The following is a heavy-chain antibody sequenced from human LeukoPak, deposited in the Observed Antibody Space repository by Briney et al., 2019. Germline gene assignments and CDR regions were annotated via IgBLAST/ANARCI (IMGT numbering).Heavy chain of an antibody. CDR1: GFTFSSYA. CDR3: ARDDNGY. D-gene: IGHD1-14*01. V-gene: IGHV3-30-3*01. J-gene: IGHJ4*02. CDR2: ISYDGSNK. Sequence: GGSLRLSCAASGFTFSSYAMHWVRQAPGKGLEWVAVISYDGSNKHYADSVKGRFTISRDNSKNTLYLQMNSLRAEDTAVYYCARDDNGYWGQGTLVTVSS.